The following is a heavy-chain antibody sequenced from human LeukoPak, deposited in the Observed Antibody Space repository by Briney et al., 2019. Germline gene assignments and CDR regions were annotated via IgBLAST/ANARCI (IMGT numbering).Heavy chain of an antibody. CDR1: GFTFSSYG. J-gene: IGHJ4*02. CDR3: AKDLEKATIPDHFDY. Sequence: PGGSLRLSCAASGFTFSSYGMHWVRQAPGKGLEWVAFIRYDGSNKYYADSVKGRFTISRDNSKNTLYLQMNSLRAEDTAVYYCAKDLEKATIPDHFDYWGQGTLVTVSS. CDR2: IRYDGSNK. D-gene: IGHD5-24*01. V-gene: IGHV3-30*02.